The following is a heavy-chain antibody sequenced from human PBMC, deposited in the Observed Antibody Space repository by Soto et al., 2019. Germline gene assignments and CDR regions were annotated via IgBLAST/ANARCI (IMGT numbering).Heavy chain of an antibody. J-gene: IGHJ6*03. CDR3: ARDLLRNYMDV. V-gene: IGHV3-48*01. CDR2: ISSSSSTI. Sequence: PGGSLRLSCAASGFTFSSYSMNWVRQAPGKGLEWVSYISSSSSTIYYADSVKGRFTISRDNAKNSLYLQMNSLRAEDTAVYYCARDLLRNYMDVWGKGTTVTVSS. CDR1: GFTFSSYS.